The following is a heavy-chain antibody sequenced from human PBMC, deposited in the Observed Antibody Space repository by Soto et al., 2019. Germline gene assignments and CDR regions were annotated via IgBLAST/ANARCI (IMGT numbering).Heavy chain of an antibody. CDR2: INPSGGST. CDR3: ARHRRRYDSSGSYLY. J-gene: IGHJ4*02. D-gene: IGHD3-22*01. V-gene: IGHV1-46*01. Sequence: ASVKVSCKASGYTFTSYYMHWVRQAPGQGLEWMGIINPSGGSTSYAQKFQGRVTMTRDTSTSTVYMELSSLRSEDTAVYYCARHRRRYDSSGSYLYWGQGTLVTVSS. CDR1: GYTFTSYY.